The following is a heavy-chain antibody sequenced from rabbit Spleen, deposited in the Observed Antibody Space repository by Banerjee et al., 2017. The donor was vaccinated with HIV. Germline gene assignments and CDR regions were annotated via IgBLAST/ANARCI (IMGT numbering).Heavy chain of an antibody. Sequence: QEQLEESGGDLVKPGASLTLTCKASGIDFTKYYITWVRQAPGKGLEWIGIIYAAKGSTDYASWVNGRFTISSDNAQSTVDLKMTSLTAADTATYFCARDTATSFSSYGMDLWGPGTLVTVS. CDR2: IYAAKGST. J-gene: IGHJ6*01. V-gene: IGHV1S43*01. CDR1: GIDFTKYY. D-gene: IGHD1-1*01. CDR3: ARDTATSFSSYGMDL.